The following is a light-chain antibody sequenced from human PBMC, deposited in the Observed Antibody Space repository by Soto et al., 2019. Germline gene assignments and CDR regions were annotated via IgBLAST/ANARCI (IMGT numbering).Light chain of an antibody. CDR2: GAS. Sequence: EIVMTQSPATLSVSPGERATLSCRASQNVSSNLAWYQQKPGQAPRLLIYGASTRATGIPARFRGSGSGTEFTLTFSSLQSEDFALYYCEHYNNWPRYTWGKRTKLESK. CDR3: EHYNNWPRYT. V-gene: IGKV3-15*01. CDR1: QNVSSN. J-gene: IGKJ2*01.